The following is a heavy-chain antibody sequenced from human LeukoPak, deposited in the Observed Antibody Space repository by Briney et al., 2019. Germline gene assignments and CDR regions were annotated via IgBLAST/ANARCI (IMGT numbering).Heavy chain of an antibody. J-gene: IGHJ4*02. CDR2: IIPIFGTA. CDR3: AREPGPIAAAGTPTFDY. D-gene: IGHD6-13*01. V-gene: IGHV1-69*13. Sequence: EASVKVSCKASGGTFSSYAVSWVRQAPGQGLEWMGGIIPIFGTANYAQKFQGRVTITADESTSTAYMELSSLRSEDTAVYYCAREPGPIAAAGTPTFDYWGQGTLVTVSS. CDR1: GGTFSSYA.